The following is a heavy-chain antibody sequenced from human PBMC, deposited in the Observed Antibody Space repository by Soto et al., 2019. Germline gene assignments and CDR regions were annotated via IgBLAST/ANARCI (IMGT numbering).Heavy chain of an antibody. CDR2: ISYDGSNT. CDR3: AKEGGLSGSYYISSSYYFDY. Sequence: GGSLRLSCAASGFTFSSYGMHWVRQAPGKGLEWVAVISYDGSNTYYADSVKGRFTISRDNSKNTLYLQMNSLRAEDTSVYYCAKEGGLSGSYYISSSYYFDYWGQGTLVTVSS. V-gene: IGHV3-30*18. CDR1: GFTFSSYG. J-gene: IGHJ4*02. D-gene: IGHD1-26*01.